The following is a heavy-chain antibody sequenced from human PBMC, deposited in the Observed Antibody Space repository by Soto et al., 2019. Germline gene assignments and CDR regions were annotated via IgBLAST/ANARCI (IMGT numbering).Heavy chain of an antibody. V-gene: IGHV4-4*02. Sequence: PSETLSLTCAVSGGSISSRNWWNWVRQPPGKGLEWIGKIYHSGSTNYNPSLKSRVTISVDKSKNQFSLKLTSVTAADTAVYYFARHSNEYRKSLDYWGQGTLVTVSS. CDR2: IYHSGST. CDR1: GGSISSRNW. J-gene: IGHJ4*02. CDR3: ARHSNEYRKSLDY. D-gene: IGHD6-13*01.